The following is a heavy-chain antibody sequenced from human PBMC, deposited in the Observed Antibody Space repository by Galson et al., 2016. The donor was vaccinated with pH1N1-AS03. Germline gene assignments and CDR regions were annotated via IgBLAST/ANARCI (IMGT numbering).Heavy chain of an antibody. CDR3: EKGYSATPSVTFDI. CDR1: GGTFNTYA. D-gene: IGHD2-15*01. CDR2: IIPMLNIP. Sequence: VSCKASGGTFNTYAISWVRQAPGQGLEWMGRIIPMLNIPDYAQKFQARVTITADKSTNTAYMELTNLRSDDTALYYCEKGYSATPSVTFDIWGQGTMVTVSS. J-gene: IGHJ3*02. V-gene: IGHV1-69*04.